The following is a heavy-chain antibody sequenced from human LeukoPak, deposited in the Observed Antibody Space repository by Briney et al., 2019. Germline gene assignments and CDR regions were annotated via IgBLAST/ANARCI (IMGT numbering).Heavy chain of an antibody. CDR3: ARGGSYVYYYYYMDV. J-gene: IGHJ6*03. CDR2: IYYSGST. V-gene: IGHV4-31*03. CDR1: GGSISSGGYY. D-gene: IGHD1-26*01. Sequence: PSQTLSLTCTVSGGSISSGGYYWSWIRQHPGKGLEWIGYIYYSGSTYYNPSLKSRVTISVDTSKNQFSLKLSSVSAADTAVYYCARGGSYVYYYYYMDVWGKGTTATVSS.